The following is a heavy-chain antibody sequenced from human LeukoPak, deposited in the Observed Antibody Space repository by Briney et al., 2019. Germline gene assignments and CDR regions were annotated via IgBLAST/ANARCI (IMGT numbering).Heavy chain of an antibody. D-gene: IGHD3-22*01. V-gene: IGHV3-48*01. CDR1: GFTFSSYS. CDR3: ARGPYYFDSSVENY. CDR2: ISSSSNI. J-gene: IGHJ4*02. Sequence: QTGGSLRLSCAASGFTFSSYSMNWVRQAPGKGLEWVSYISSSSNIYYADSVKGRFTISRDNAKNSLYLQMNSLRAEDTAVYYCARGPYYFDSSVENYWGQGILVTVSS.